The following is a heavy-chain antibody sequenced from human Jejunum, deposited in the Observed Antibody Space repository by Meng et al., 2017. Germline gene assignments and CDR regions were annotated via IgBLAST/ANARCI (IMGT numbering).Heavy chain of an antibody. J-gene: IGHJ5*02. D-gene: IGHD2-15*01. V-gene: IGHV3-7*01. CDR1: GFTFSSYW. Sequence: ESLKISCAASGFTFSSYWMSWVRQAPGKGLEWVANIKQDGSDKYYVDSVKGRFSISRDNAKNSHYLQMNSLRAEDTAVYYCARGGFGWFDPWGQGTLVTVSS. CDR3: ARGGFGWFDP. CDR2: IKQDGSDK.